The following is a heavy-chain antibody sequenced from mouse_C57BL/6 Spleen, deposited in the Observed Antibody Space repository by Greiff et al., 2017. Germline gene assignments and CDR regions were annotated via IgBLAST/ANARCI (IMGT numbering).Heavy chain of an antibody. CDR3: GSYGSPGNFDV. V-gene: IGHV1-59*01. Sequence: VQLQQPGAELVRPGTSVKLSCKASGYTFTSYWMHWVKQRPGQGLEWIGVIDPSDSYTNYNQKFKGKATLTVDTSSSTAYMQISSLTSEDSAVYYCGSYGSPGNFDVWGTGTTVTVSS. D-gene: IGHD1-1*01. J-gene: IGHJ1*03. CDR2: IDPSDSYT. CDR1: GYTFTSYW.